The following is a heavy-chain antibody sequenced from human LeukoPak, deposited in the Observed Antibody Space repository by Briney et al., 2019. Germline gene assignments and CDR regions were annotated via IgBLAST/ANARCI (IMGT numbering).Heavy chain of an antibody. D-gene: IGHD2-21*02. CDR2: IDDGGNT. V-gene: IGHV4-34*01. CDR3: ARFSRITWGDWGDAFDI. J-gene: IGHJ3*02. CDR1: GGSSCVYF. Sequence: SETLSLTCSVHGGSSCVYFWSGMRPSPGKGLEWMGEIDDGGNTNYNPSLMSRVIVSMEKSKKQFSLVMESVAAADTAVYYCARFSRITWGDWGDAFDIWGQGTTVIVSS.